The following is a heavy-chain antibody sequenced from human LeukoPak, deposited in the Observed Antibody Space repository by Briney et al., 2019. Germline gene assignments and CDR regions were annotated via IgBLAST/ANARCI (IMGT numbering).Heavy chain of an antibody. D-gene: IGHD5-18*01. Sequence: PSETLSLTCTVSSGSMNSHYWSWIRQPPGKGLEWIGYIYYSGNTNYNPSLKSRVTISVDTSKNQFSLKLSSVTAADTAVYYCARLRYSNIGYSSPIDYWGQGTLVTVSS. CDR2: IYYSGNT. CDR1: SGSMNSHY. J-gene: IGHJ4*02. CDR3: ARLRYSNIGYSSPIDY. V-gene: IGHV4-59*08.